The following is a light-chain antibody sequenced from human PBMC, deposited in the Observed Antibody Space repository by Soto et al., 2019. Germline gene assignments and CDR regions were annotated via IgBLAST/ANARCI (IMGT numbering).Light chain of an antibody. J-gene: IGKJ5*01. Sequence: EIVLTQSPGTLSLSPGERATLSCRASQSVSSSYLAWYQQKPGQAPRLLIHGASNRATGIPDRFSGSGSGTDFTLTISRLEPEDFAVYFCQQYHNWPPITFGQGTRLEIK. V-gene: IGKV3-20*01. CDR1: QSVSSSY. CDR2: GAS. CDR3: QQYHNWPPIT.